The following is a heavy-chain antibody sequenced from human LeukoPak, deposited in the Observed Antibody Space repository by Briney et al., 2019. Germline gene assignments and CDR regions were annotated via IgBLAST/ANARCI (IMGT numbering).Heavy chain of an antibody. CDR3: ARDSSMAAGTDFDY. CDR1: GYTFTGYY. Sequence: GASVKVSCKASGYTFTGYYMHWVRQAPGQGLEWMGWINPNSGGTNYAQKFQGRVTMTRDTSISTAYMELSRLRSDDTAVYYCARDSSMAAGTDFDYWGQGTLVTVFS. V-gene: IGHV1-2*02. J-gene: IGHJ4*02. D-gene: IGHD6-13*01. CDR2: INPNSGGT.